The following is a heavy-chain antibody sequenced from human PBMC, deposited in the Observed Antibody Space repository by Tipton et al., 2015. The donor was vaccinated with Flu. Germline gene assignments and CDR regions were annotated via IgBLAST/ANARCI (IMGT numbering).Heavy chain of an antibody. V-gene: IGHV4-39*07. CDR2: ISHSGRI. CDR3: ARSTYYYGSGSSDF. Sequence: GLVKPSETLSLICTVSGGSITTTTYYWGWIRQPPGKGLEWIGCISHSGRIYYNPSLKSRVTISVDTAKNQFSQRLTSVTAADTAVYYCARSTYYYGSGSSDFWGPGTLVTVSS. D-gene: IGHD3-10*01. CDR1: GGSITTTTYY. J-gene: IGHJ4*02.